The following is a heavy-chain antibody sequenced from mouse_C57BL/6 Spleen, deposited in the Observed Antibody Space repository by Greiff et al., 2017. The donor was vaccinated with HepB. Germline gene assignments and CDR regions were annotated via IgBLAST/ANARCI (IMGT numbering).Heavy chain of an antibody. CDR3: ARGEDYGNYAYAMDY. CDR1: GYTFTSYD. V-gene: IGHV1-85*01. CDR2: IYPRDGST. J-gene: IGHJ4*01. Sequence: VQLQQSGPELVKPGASVKLSCKASGYTFTSYDINWVKQRPGQGLEWIGWIYPRDGSTKYNEKFKGKATLTVDTSSSTAYMELHSLTSEDSAVYFCARGEDYGNYAYAMDYWGQGTSVTVSS. D-gene: IGHD2-1*01.